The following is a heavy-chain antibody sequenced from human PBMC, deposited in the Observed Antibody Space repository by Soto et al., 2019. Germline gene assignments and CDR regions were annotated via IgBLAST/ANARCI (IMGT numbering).Heavy chain of an antibody. CDR2: IYYSGST. Sequence: QLQLQESGPGLVKPSETLSLTCTVSGGSITTSNFYWGWIRQPPGKGLEWIGSIYYSGSTYYNPSLTSRVTISVDTSKNQFSLKLTSVPAADTAVYYCATGGDYYYFYVDVWDKGTTVTVSS. V-gene: IGHV4-39*01. CDR3: ATGGDYYYFYVDV. D-gene: IGHD3-10*01. J-gene: IGHJ6*03. CDR1: GGSITTSNFY.